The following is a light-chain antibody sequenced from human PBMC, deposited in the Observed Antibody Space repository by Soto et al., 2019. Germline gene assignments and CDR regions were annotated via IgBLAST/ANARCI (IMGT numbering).Light chain of an antibody. Sequence: QAVVTQSSSASASLGSSVKLTCTLSSGHSSYIIAWHQQQPGKAPRYLMKLEGSGSYNKGSGVPDRFSGSSSGADRYLTISILQFEDEADYYCATWDSNLRVFGGGTQLTVL. CDR3: ATWDSNLRV. CDR2: LEGSGSY. J-gene: IGLJ3*02. CDR1: SGHSSYI. V-gene: IGLV4-60*02.